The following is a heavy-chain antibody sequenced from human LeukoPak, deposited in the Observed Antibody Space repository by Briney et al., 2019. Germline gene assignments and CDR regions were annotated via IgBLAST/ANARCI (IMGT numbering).Heavy chain of an antibody. CDR3: ATYFYGEYGSYYFDY. Sequence: SETLSLTCTVSADSISSTDYFWSWIRQHPGKGLEWIGYFFYSGTTYYNPSLKSRVTISVDTSKSQFSLKVSSVTAADTAVYYCATYFYGEYGSYYFDYWGQGTLVTVSS. CDR1: ADSISSTDYF. D-gene: IGHD4-17*01. J-gene: IGHJ4*02. V-gene: IGHV4-31*03. CDR2: FFYSGTT.